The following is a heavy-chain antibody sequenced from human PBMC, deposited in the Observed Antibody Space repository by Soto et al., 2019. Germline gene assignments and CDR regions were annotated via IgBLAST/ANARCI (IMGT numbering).Heavy chain of an antibody. CDR2: ISSGGGT. D-gene: IGHD6-19*01. CDR3: ARDVMSVAGSADY. J-gene: IGHJ4*02. V-gene: IGHV3-53*01. Sequence: PGGSLRLSCAASAFTVRSNYMSWVRQAPGKGLEWVSTISSGGGTYYTDSVKGRFAISRDNSKNTLYLQMNSLTAEDTAVYYCARDVMSVAGSADYWGQGTLVTVSS. CDR1: AFTVRSNY.